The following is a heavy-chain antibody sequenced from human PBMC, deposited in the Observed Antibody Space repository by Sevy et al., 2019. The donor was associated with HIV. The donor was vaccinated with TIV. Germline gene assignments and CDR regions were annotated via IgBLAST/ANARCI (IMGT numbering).Heavy chain of an antibody. Sequence: GGSLRLSCAASGFTFSSYAMSWVRQAPGKGLEWVSGISGGGGSTYYVDSVKGRFTISRDNSKNTLFLQMNSLRAEDTAVYYCAKHYDILTAYFDYWGQGTLVTVSS. D-gene: IGHD3-9*01. CDR1: GFTFSSYA. CDR2: ISGGGGST. V-gene: IGHV3-23*01. J-gene: IGHJ4*02. CDR3: AKHYDILTAYFDY.